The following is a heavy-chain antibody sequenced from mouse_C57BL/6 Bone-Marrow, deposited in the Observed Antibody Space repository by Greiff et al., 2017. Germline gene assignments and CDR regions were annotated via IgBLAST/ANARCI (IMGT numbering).Heavy chain of an antibody. CDR2: IHPNSGST. CDR3: ARPIYYGNSWFAY. CDR1: GYTFTSYW. D-gene: IGHD2-1*01. J-gene: IGHJ3*01. V-gene: IGHV1-64*01. Sequence: QVQLQQPGAELVKPGASVKLSCKASGYTFTSYWMHWVKQRPGQGLEWIGMIHPNSGSTNYNEKFKSKATLTVDKSSSKAYMQLSSLTSEDYAVYYCARPIYYGNSWFAYWGQGTLVTASA.